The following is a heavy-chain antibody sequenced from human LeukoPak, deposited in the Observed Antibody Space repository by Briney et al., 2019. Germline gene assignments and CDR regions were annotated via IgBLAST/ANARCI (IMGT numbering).Heavy chain of an antibody. V-gene: IGHV3-33*08. CDR1: GFTFNTHG. CDR3: ARAYRITFGGVMPD. Sequence: GGSLRLSCAASGFTFNTHGMHWVRQAPGKGLEWVAAIWFDGSVKHYSDAVKGRFTISRDNSKNTLYLQMNSLRAEDTAVYYCARAYRITFGGVMPDWGQGTLVTVSS. CDR2: IWFDGSVK. D-gene: IGHD3-16*01. J-gene: IGHJ4*02.